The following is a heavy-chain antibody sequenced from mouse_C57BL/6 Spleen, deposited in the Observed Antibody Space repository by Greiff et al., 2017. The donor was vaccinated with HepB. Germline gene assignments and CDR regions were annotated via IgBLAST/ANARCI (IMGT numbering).Heavy chain of an antibody. V-gene: IGHV1-82*01. J-gene: IGHJ2*01. CDR1: GYAFSSSW. CDR3: ARSTNWDEGDY. D-gene: IGHD4-1*01. CDR2: IYPGDGDT. Sequence: VQLQESGPELVKPGASVKISCKASGYAFSSSWMNWVKQRPGKGLEWIGRIYPGDGDTYYNGKFKGKATLTADKSSGTAYMQLSSLTSEDSAVYFCARSTNWDEGDYWGQGTTLTVAS.